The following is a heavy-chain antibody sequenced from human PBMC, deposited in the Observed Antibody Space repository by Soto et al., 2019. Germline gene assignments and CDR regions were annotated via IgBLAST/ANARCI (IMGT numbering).Heavy chain of an antibody. D-gene: IGHD3-10*01. Sequence: EVQLVESGGGLVQPGGSLRLSCAASGFTFSSYSMNWVRQAPGKGLEWVSYISSSSSTIYYADSVKGRFTISRDNAKNSLYLQMNSLRDEDTAVYFCARDPGHLGSGSSWALRRYYGMDVWGQGTTVTVSS. V-gene: IGHV3-48*02. CDR1: GFTFSSYS. CDR2: ISSSSSTI. CDR3: ARDPGHLGSGSSWALRRYYGMDV. J-gene: IGHJ6*02.